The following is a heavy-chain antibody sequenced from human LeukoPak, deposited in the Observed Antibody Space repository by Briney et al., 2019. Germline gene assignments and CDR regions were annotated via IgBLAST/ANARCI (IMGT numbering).Heavy chain of an antibody. V-gene: IGHV4-59*01. J-gene: IGHJ4*02. D-gene: IGHD2-15*01. CDR3: ARGSGYCSGGSCYYFDY. Sequence: SETLSPTCTVSGGSISSYYWSWIRQPPGKGLEWIGYIYYSGSTNYNPSLKSRVTISVDTSKNQFSLKLSSVTAADTAVYYCARGSGYCSGGSCYYFDYWGQGTLVTVSS. CDR1: GGSISSYY. CDR2: IYYSGST.